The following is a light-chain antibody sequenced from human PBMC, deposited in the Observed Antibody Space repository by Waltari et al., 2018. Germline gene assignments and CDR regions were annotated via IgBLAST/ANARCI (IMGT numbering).Light chain of an antibody. CDR2: GAS. CDR1: QSVSNSY. Sequence: IVLTQSPGTLSLSPGERATLYCRASQSVSNSYLAWYQQKPGQAPRLLLYGASSRAPGIPNRFTGSGSGTDSTLTITKLQPEDFAVYYCQHYGSPVPTFGPGTKVDIK. V-gene: IGKV3-20*01. J-gene: IGKJ3*01. CDR3: QHYGSPVPT.